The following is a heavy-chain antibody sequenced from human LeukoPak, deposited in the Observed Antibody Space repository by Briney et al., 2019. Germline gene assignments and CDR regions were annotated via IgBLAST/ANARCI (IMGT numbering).Heavy chain of an antibody. V-gene: IGHV1-18*01. D-gene: IGHD2-15*01. CDR1: GYTFISYG. CDR2: ISPYNDNT. Sequence: ASVTVSCTASGYTFISYGITWVRQAPGQRLEWMGWISPYNDNTNYAQNLQGRVTMTTDTSTSTAYMELRSLRSDDTAVYYCARSGKVDNYYYMDVWGKGTTVTVSS. CDR3: ARSGKVDNYYYMDV. J-gene: IGHJ6*03.